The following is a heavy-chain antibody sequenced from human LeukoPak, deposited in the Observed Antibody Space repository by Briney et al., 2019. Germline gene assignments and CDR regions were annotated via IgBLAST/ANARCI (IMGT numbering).Heavy chain of an antibody. CDR2: INHSGST. V-gene: IGHV4-34*01. CDR3: ARKKVADY. Sequence: SETLCLTCAVYGGSFSGYYWSWIRQPPGKGLEWIGEINHSGSTNYNPSLKSRVTISVDTSKNQFSLKLSSVTAADTAVYYCARKKVADYWGQGTLVTVSS. CDR1: GGSFSGYY. J-gene: IGHJ4*02.